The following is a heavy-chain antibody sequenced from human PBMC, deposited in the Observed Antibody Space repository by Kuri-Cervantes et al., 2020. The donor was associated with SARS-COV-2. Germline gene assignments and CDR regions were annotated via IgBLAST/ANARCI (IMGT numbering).Heavy chain of an antibody. CDR3: TRAGYDNSGYYYSFDF. CDR1: GCPISSHY. J-gene: IGHJ4*02. V-gene: IGHV4-59*11. Sequence: GSLRLSCTVSGCPISSHYWSWIRQPPGKGLEWIGYVYSSGSTNYSPSLKSRVTMSVDTSKNQFSLKLTSVTAADTAVYYCTRAGYDNSGYYYSFDFWGQGTLVTVSS. D-gene: IGHD3-22*01. CDR2: VYSSGST.